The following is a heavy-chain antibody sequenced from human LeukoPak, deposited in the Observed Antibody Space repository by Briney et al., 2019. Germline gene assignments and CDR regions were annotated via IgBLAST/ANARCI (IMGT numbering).Heavy chain of an antibody. CDR3: ARRTGTTSFDY. V-gene: IGHV3-64*01. J-gene: IGHJ4*02. D-gene: IGHD1-7*01. CDR1: GFTFSNYA. CDR2: ISSNGGST. Sequence: AGGSLRLSCAASGFTFSNYAMHWVRQAPGKGLEYVSAISSNGGSTYYANSVKGRFTISRDNSKNTLYLQMGSLRAEDMAVYYCARRTGTTSFDYWGQGTLVTVSS.